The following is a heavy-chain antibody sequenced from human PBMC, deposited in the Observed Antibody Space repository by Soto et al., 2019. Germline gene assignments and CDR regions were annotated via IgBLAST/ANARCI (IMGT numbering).Heavy chain of an antibody. CDR2: TSHDGTSR. CDR3: ARSSGVPTPDFAY. Sequence: GGSLRLSCAASGFTFNIYAMHWVRQAPGKGLEWVAVTSHDGTSRYYADSVKGRVTISRDSSKSMVFVQMNSLGVEDTAVYYCARSSGVPTPDFAYWGQGTLVTVSS. CDR1: GFTFNIYA. J-gene: IGHJ4*02. D-gene: IGHD3-10*01. V-gene: IGHV3-30-3*01.